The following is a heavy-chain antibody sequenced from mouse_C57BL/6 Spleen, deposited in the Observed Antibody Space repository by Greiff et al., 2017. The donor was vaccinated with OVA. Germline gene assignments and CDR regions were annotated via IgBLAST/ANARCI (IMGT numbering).Heavy chain of an antibody. J-gene: IGHJ4*01. Sequence: EVKLMESAGGLVQPGSSLKLSCTASGFTFSDYYMAWVRQVPEKGLEWVANINYDGSSTYYLDSLKSRFIISRDNAKNILYLQMSSLKSEDTATYYCAREEISWAMDYWGQGTSVTVSS. CDR2: INYDGSST. CDR1: GFTFSDYY. V-gene: IGHV5-16*01. CDR3: AREEISWAMDY.